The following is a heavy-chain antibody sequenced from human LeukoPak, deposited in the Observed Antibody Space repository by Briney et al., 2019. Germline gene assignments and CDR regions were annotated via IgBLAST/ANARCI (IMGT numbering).Heavy chain of an antibody. D-gene: IGHD3-3*01. Sequence: GGSLRLSCAASGFTFTSYSMNWVRQAPGKGLEWVSTISGGGGSTYYADSVKGRFTISRDNSKNTLYLQMNSLRAEDTAVYYCSKGATSWSGYSFPKIFQHWGRGTLVTVSS. V-gene: IGHV3-23*01. CDR1: GFTFTSYS. CDR2: ISGGGGST. J-gene: IGHJ1*01. CDR3: SKGATSWSGYSFPKIFQH.